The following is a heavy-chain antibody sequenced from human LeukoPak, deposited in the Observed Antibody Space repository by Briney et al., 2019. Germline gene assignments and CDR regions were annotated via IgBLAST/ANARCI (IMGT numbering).Heavy chain of an antibody. Sequence: GGSLRLSCAASGFTFDDYTMHWVRQPPGKGLEWVSLISWDGDTTYYADSVKGRFTVSRDNSKNSLYLQMNSLRTEDTALYYCAKDTLLKFYGPYFDYWGQGTLVTVSS. CDR1: GFTFDDYT. CDR2: ISWDGDTT. V-gene: IGHV3-43*01. J-gene: IGHJ4*02. CDR3: AKDTLLKFYGPYFDY. D-gene: IGHD4-17*01.